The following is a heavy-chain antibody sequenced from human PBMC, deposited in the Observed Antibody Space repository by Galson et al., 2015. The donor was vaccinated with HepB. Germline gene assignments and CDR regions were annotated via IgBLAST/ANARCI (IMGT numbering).Heavy chain of an antibody. J-gene: IGHJ3*02. Sequence: SLRLSCAASGFTFSSYAMTWVRQAPGKGLEWVANINQDGSEKYYVDSVKGRFTISRDNAKNSLYLQMNSLRAEDTAVYYRARDSNYYDSSGYYYDVFDIWGQGTMVTVSS. CDR2: INQDGSEK. CDR3: ARDSNYYDSSGYYYDVFDI. D-gene: IGHD3-22*01. CDR1: GFTFSSYA. V-gene: IGHV3-7*01.